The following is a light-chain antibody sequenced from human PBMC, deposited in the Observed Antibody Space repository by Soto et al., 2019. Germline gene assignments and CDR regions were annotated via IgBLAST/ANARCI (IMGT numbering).Light chain of an antibody. J-gene: IGKJ3*01. Sequence: DLQMNQSPSTLSAFVGDRVTITCRASQSISSWLAWYQQKPGKAPNLLISKASVLESGVPSRFSGSGSGTEFTLIISSLQRDDFATYYCQQYKSLITFGPGTKVEIK. CDR3: QQYKSLIT. CDR1: QSISSW. V-gene: IGKV1-5*03. CDR2: KAS.